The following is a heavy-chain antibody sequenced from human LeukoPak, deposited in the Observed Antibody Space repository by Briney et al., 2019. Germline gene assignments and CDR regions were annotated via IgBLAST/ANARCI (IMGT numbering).Heavy chain of an antibody. CDR1: DYSISSGYY. Sequence: SETLSLTCTVADYSISSGYYWGWIRQPAGKGLEWIGRITTTGNTNYNPTLKSRLTMSLDTSKNQFSLKLTSVTAADAAVYYCARDPLGLGNYYDYWGQGTLVTVSS. V-gene: IGHV4-4*07. CDR2: ITTTGNT. CDR3: ARDPLGLGNYYDY. J-gene: IGHJ4*02. D-gene: IGHD7-27*01.